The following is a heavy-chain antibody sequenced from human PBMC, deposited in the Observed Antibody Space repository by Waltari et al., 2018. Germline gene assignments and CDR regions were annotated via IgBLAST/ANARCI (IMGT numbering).Heavy chain of an antibody. Sequence: EVQLVDSGGGLIQPGGSLKLSCPAYGFTVSSNYMSWVRQAPGKGLAWVAVIYYGSRTFYADSVKGRFTISRDNSKNTLDVQMNSLRVEETAVYYCTRLGGNTNDFWGQGTPVTVSS. CDR1: GFTVSSNY. J-gene: IGHJ4*02. CDR2: IYYGSRT. V-gene: IGHV3-53*01. CDR3: TRLGGNTNDF. D-gene: IGHD2-15*01.